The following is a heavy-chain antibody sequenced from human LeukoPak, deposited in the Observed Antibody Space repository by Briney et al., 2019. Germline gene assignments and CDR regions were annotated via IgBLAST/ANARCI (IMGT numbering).Heavy chain of an antibody. J-gene: IGHJ4*02. V-gene: IGHV3-30-3*01. CDR2: ISYDGSNK. CDR1: GFTFSSYA. CDR3: ARESPFSNYFDY. Sequence: GRSLRLSCAASGFTFSSYAMHWVRQAPGKGLEWVAVISYDGSNKYYADSVKGRFTISRDNSKNTLYLQMNSLRAEDTAVYYCARESPFSNYFDYWGQGTLVTVSS.